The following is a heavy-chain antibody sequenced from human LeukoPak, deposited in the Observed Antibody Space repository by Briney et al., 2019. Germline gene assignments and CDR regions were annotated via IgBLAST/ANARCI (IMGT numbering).Heavy chain of an antibody. CDR2: ISSSSSTI. CDR1: GFTFSSYS. V-gene: IGHV3-48*04. D-gene: IGHD5-12*01. J-gene: IGHJ4*02. Sequence: PGGSLRLSCAASGFTFSSYSMNWVRQAPGKGLEWVSYISSSSSTIYYADSVKGRFTISRDNAKNSLYLQMNSLRAEDTAVYYCARRGSGYTEPIDYWGQGTLVTVSS. CDR3: ARRGSGYTEPIDY.